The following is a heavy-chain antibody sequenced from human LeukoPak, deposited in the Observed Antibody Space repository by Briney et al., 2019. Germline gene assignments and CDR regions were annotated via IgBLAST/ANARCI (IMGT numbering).Heavy chain of an antibody. V-gene: IGHV1-69*06. CDR1: GGTFSSYA. CDR3: ASTAPGGYSGYQPLDY. J-gene: IGHJ4*02. Sequence: SVKVSCKASGGTFSSYAISWVRQAPGQGLEWMGGIIPIFGAANYAQKFQGRDTITADKSTSTAYMELSSLRSEDTAVYYCASTAPGGYSGYQPLDYWGQGTLVTVSS. D-gene: IGHD5-12*01. CDR2: IIPIFGAA.